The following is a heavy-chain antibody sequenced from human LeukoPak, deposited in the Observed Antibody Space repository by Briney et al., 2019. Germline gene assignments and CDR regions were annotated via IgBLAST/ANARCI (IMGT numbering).Heavy chain of an antibody. J-gene: IGHJ4*02. CDR3: ARGGTGDLDY. CDR1: GGSISTYY. Sequence: PSETLSLTCTVSGGSISTYYWTWVRQPPGKALEWIGYISYSGRTTYNPSLNSRVTISVDTSKNQFSLRLTSVTAADTAVSYCARGGTGDLDYWGQGALVTVSS. V-gene: IGHV4-59*01. D-gene: IGHD1-1*01. CDR2: ISYSGRT.